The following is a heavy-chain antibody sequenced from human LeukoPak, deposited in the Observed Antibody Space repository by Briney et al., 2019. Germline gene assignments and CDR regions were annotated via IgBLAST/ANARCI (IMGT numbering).Heavy chain of an antibody. CDR3: ARQYSGSYYGYYYYGMDV. CDR2: IYPGDSDT. CDR1: GYSFTSYW. D-gene: IGHD1-26*01. Sequence: GESLKIPCKGSGYSFTSYWIGWVRQMPGRGLEWMGIIYPGDSDTRYSPSFQGQVTISADKSISTAYLQWSSLKASDTAMYYCARQYSGSYYGYYYYGMDVWGQGTTVTVSS. V-gene: IGHV5-51*01. J-gene: IGHJ6*02.